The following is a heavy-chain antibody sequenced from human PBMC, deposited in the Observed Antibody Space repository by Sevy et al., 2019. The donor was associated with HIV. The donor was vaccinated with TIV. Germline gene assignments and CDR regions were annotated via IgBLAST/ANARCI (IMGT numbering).Heavy chain of an antibody. D-gene: IGHD3-10*01. V-gene: IGHV1-24*01. CDR3: AARISMVRGVIIDEY. Sequence: ASVKVSCKVSGYTLTELSMHWVRQAPGKGLEWMGGFDPEDGEIIYAQNFQGRVTMTEDTSTDTAYMKLSSLRSEDTAVYYWAARISMVRGVIIDEYWGQGTLVTVSS. CDR2: FDPEDGEI. J-gene: IGHJ4*02. CDR1: GYTLTELS.